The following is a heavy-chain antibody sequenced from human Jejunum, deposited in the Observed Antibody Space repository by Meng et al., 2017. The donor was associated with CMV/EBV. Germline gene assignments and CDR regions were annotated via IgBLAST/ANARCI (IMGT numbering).Heavy chain of an antibody. CDR1: GGSFSSYY. CDR2: INHSGST. CDR3: ARGGGDPIRGVLPFDY. J-gene: IGHJ4*02. V-gene: IGHV4-34*01. D-gene: IGHD2-21*01. Sequence: QVPVQQWGAGLLKPSETLSLTCGVYGGSFSSYYWSWIRQPPGKGLEWIAEINHSGSTNYNPSLKSRVTISLDTSNSHFSLKLTSVTAADTAVYFCARGGGDPIRGVLPFDYWGQGTLVTVSS.